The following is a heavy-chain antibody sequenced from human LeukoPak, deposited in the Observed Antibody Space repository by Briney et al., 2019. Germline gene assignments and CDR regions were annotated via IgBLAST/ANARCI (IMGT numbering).Heavy chain of an antibody. V-gene: IGHV1-46*01. Sequence: ASVKVSCKASGYTFTSYYMHWVRQAPGQGLEWMGIINPSGGSTSHAQKFQGRVTMTRDTSTSTVYMELSSLRSEDTAVYYRARDTKNCGGDCSPGYFDYWGQGTLVTVSS. J-gene: IGHJ4*02. D-gene: IGHD2-21*02. CDR1: GYTFTSYY. CDR3: ARDTKNCGGDCSPGYFDY. CDR2: INPSGGST.